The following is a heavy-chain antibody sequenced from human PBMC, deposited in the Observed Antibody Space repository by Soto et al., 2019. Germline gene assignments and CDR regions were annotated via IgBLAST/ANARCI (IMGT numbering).Heavy chain of an antibody. CDR1: GFTFRSYA. CDR2: LLRSGSST. Sequence: GGSLRLSCAASGFTFRSYAMSWARQAPGKGLEWVSSLLRSGSSTYYADSVKGRFTLSSYISANSLYLQMDSLRAEDTAVYYCAKDALSGDGVWLLDSWGQGTVVTVSS. CDR3: AKDALSGDGVWLLDS. D-gene: IGHD4-17*01. J-gene: IGHJ5*02. V-gene: IGHV3-23*01.